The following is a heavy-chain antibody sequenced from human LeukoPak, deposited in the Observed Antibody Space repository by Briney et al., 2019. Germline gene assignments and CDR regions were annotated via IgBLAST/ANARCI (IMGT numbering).Heavy chain of an antibody. Sequence: ASVKVSCKASGYTFTGYYMHWVRQAPGQGLEWMGWINPNSGGTNYAQKFQGRVTMTRDTSISTAYMELSRLRSDDTAVYYCARDWRGLLIHRRGFDYWGQGTLVTVSS. CDR2: INPNSGGT. CDR3: ARDWRGLLIHRRGFDY. V-gene: IGHV1-2*02. J-gene: IGHJ4*02. CDR1: GYTFTGYY. D-gene: IGHD3-3*01.